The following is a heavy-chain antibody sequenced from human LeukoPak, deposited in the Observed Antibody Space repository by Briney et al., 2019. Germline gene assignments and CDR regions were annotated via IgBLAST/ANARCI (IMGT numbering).Heavy chain of an antibody. J-gene: IGHJ4*02. Sequence: GGSLRLSCAASGFTFSSYAMSWIRQAPGKGLEWVSSISSSTSYIYYADSVKGRFTISKDNAKNSLYLQMNSLRAEDAAVYYCARAGGSTVSHSDYWGQGTLVTVSS. D-gene: IGHD4-17*01. CDR1: GFTFSSYA. CDR3: ARAGGSTVSHSDY. V-gene: IGHV3-21*01. CDR2: ISSSTSYI.